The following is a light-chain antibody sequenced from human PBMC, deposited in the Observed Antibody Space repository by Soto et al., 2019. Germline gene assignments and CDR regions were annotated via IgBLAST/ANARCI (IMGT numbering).Light chain of an antibody. V-gene: IGLV1-36*01. CDR3: VAWDDSLNGPV. J-gene: IGLJ2*01. CDR2: NDN. CDR1: SSNIGNNA. Sequence: QSVLTQPPSVSGAPRQRVTISCSGSSSNIGNNAVNWYQQLPGKSPKVLIFNDNLLPSGVSDRFSGSRSGTSASLAISGLQSEDEADYYCVAWDDSLNGPVFGGGTQLTVL.